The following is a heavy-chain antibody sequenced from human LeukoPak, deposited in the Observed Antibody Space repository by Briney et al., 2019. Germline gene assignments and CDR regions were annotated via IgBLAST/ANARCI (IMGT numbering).Heavy chain of an antibody. CDR2: ISGDGGST. J-gene: IGHJ4*02. CDR1: GFMFHDYA. D-gene: IGHD6-19*01. Sequence: GGSLRLSCAAPGFMFHDYAIHWVRQAPGKGLEWVSLISGDGGSTFYADSVKGRFTISRDNSKNSLYLQVKSLRSDDTALYYCARESESSGWYDYWGQGTLVTVSS. V-gene: IGHV3-43*02. CDR3: ARESESSGWYDY.